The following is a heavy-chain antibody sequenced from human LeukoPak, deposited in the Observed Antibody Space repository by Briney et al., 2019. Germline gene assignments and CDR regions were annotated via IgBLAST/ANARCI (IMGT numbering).Heavy chain of an antibody. J-gene: IGHJ5*02. CDR2: IYPGDSGT. CDR3: ARHPRAEAGTRSWFDP. CDR1: GYSFTSYW. V-gene: IGHV5-51*01. D-gene: IGHD1/OR15-1a*01. Sequence: GESLKISCQGSGYSFTSYWIGWARQLPGKGLECMGIIYPGDSGTRYSPSFQGQVTISAGKSISTAYLQWSSLKASDTAMYYCARHPRAEAGTRSWFDPWGQGTLVTVSS.